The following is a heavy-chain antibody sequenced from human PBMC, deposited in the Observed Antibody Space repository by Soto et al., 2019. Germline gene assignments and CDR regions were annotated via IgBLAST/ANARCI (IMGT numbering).Heavy chain of an antibody. CDR1: GGSISSSSYY. CDR3: ARLRMDSLKYYYYYYGMDV. Sequence: PSETLSLTCTVSGGSISSSSYYWGWIRQPPGKGLEWIGSIYYSGSTYYNPSLKSRVTISVDTSKNQFSLKLSSVTAADTAVYYCARLRMDSLKYYYYYYGMDVWGQGTTVT. D-gene: IGHD2-2*03. V-gene: IGHV4-39*01. CDR2: IYYSGST. J-gene: IGHJ6*02.